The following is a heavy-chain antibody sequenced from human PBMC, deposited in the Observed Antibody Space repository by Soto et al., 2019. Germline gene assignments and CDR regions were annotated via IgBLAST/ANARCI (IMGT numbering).Heavy chain of an antibody. J-gene: IGHJ3*02. CDR2: IYPGDSDT. CDR1: GYSFTSYW. CDR3: ARQGIAVAAAFDI. V-gene: IGHV5-51*01. Sequence: LGESLKISCKGSGYSFTSYWIGWVRQMPGKGLEWMGIIYPGDSDTRYSPSFQGQVTISADKSISTAYLQWSSLKASDTAMYYCARQGIAVAAAFDIWGQGTMVTVSS. D-gene: IGHD6-19*01.